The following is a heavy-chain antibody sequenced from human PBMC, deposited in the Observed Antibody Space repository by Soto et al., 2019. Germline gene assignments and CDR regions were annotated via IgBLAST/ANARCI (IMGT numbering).Heavy chain of an antibody. CDR2: IWYDGSSQ. J-gene: IGHJ6*02. D-gene: IGHD4-4*01. CDR1: GFTFRNSG. Sequence: QVNLVQSGGVLVQPGRSLRLSCEASGFTFRNSGMEWIRQAPGKGLEWVARIWYDGSSQYYADSVKGRFTISRDNSKNTLYMEMNSVIVEDTAVYYCARDMDSNYDGMDVWGQGTTVIVSS. V-gene: IGHV3-33*01. CDR3: ARDMDSNYDGMDV.